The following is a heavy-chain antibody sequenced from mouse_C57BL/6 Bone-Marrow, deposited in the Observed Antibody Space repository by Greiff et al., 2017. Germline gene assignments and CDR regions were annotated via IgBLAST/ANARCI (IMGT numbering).Heavy chain of an antibody. V-gene: IGHV1-69*01. CDR1: GYTFTSYW. CDR2: IYPSDSYT. CDR3: AREGLTLYYCVY. Sequence: VQLQQPGAELVMPGASVTLSCTASGYTFTSYWMHWVKQRPGQGLEWIGEIYPSDSYTNYNQKFKGKSTLTVDKSSSTAYIQLSSLTSEDASVYYCAREGLTLYYCVYWGQGTTLTVSS. J-gene: IGHJ2*01. D-gene: IGHD3-1*01.